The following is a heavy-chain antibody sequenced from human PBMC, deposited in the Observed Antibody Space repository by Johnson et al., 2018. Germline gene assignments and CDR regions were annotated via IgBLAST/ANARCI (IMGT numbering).Heavy chain of an antibody. CDR3: AKTPHYRYSESKGMDAFDS. CDR1: GFTFSGYA. D-gene: IGHD5-12*01. V-gene: IGHV3-23*04. Sequence: VQLVQSGGGLVQPGGSLKLSWAASGFTFSGYAMSWVRQGPGKGLEWVSAISGSDGSTYYADSVKGRFTISRDNSKNTLFLHMNSLRAEDTAVYYCAKTPHYRYSESKGMDAFDSWGQGIMVTVSS. CDR2: ISGSDGST. J-gene: IGHJ3*02.